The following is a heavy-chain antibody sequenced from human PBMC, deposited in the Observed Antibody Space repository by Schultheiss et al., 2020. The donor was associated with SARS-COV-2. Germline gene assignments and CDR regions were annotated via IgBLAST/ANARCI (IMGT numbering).Heavy chain of an antibody. V-gene: IGHV3-23*01. J-gene: IGHJ2*01. Sequence: GGSLRLSCAASGFTFSSYAMSWVRQAPGKGLEWVSAISGSGGSTYYADSVKGRFTISRDNSKNSLYLQMNSLRAEDTAVYYCARDRRYDFWSGYPYWYFDLWGSGTLVTVSS. CDR3: ARDRRYDFWSGYPYWYFDL. D-gene: IGHD3-3*01. CDR2: ISGSGGST. CDR1: GFTFSSYA.